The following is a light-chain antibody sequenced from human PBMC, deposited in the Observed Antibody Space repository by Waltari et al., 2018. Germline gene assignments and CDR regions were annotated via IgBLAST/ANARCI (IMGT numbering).Light chain of an antibody. CDR2: WAS. Sequence: DIVMTQSPDSLAVSLGERATINFKSSQSVLSRSNNRNYLAWYQQRPGQPPKKLIYWASTRESGVPDRISGSGSGTDFTLTISSLQADDVAVYYCQQYYSTPWTFGQGTKVEIK. J-gene: IGKJ1*01. CDR3: QQYYSTPWT. CDR1: QSVLSRSNNRNY. V-gene: IGKV4-1*01.